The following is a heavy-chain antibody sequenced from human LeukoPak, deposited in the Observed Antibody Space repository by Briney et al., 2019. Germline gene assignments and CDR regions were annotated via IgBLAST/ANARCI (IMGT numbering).Heavy chain of an antibody. CDR2: INTDGTST. CDR1: GFTFSSYW. D-gene: IGHD6-19*01. Sequence: GGSLRLSCAASGFTFSSYWMHWVRQAPGKGLVWVSRINTDGTSTTYADSVKGRFTISRDNAKNTLYLQINSLRAEDTAVYYCARGRAAVAGYYMDVWGKGTTVTVSS. CDR3: ARGRAAVAGYYMDV. J-gene: IGHJ6*03. V-gene: IGHV3-74*01.